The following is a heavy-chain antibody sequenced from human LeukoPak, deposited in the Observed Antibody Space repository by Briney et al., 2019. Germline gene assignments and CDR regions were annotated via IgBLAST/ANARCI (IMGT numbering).Heavy chain of an antibody. CDR1: GGTFSSYA. CDR2: IIPIFGTA. Sequence: GASVTVSCKASGGTFSSYAISRVRQAPGQGLEWKGGIIPIFGTANYAQKFQGRVTITTDESTSTAYMELSSLRSEDTAVYYCGRLHSSSSHWFDYWGQGTLVTVSS. D-gene: IGHD6-6*01. J-gene: IGHJ4*02. V-gene: IGHV1-69*05. CDR3: GRLHSSSSHWFDY.